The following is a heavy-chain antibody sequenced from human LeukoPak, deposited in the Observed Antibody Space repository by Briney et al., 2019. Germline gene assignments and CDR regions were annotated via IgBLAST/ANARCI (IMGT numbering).Heavy chain of an antibody. CDR1: GFTFSDYY. J-gene: IGHJ4*01. CDR2: ISSSGSTI. Sequence: GGSLRLSGAASGFTFSDYYMSWIRQAPGKGLEWVSYISSSGSTIYYADSVKGRFTISRDNAKNSLYLQMNSLRAEDTAMYYCARLSAMLRGPEPIYYFDYWGQGTLVTVSS. D-gene: IGHD3-10*01. CDR3: ARLSAMLRGPEPIYYFDY. V-gene: IGHV3-11*04.